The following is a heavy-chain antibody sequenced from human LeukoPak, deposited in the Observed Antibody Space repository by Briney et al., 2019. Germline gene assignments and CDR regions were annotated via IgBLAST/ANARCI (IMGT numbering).Heavy chain of an antibody. CDR1: GGSNSSSTYY. D-gene: IGHD6-13*01. V-gene: IGHV4-39*01. CDR3: ARPLSGSSSWHGDAFDI. CDR2: IYYSGST. Sequence: PSETLSLTCTVSGGSNSSSTYYWGWIRQPPGKGLEWIGSIYYSGSTYYNASLKSRVTISADTSKNQFSLKLSSVTAADTAVYYCARPLSGSSSWHGDAFDIWGQGTMVTVSS. J-gene: IGHJ3*02.